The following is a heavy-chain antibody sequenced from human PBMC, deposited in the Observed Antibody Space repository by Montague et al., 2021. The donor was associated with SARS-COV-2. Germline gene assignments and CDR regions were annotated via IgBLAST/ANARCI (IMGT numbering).Heavy chain of an antibody. CDR2: INHSGST. CDR3: ARGPRITMIVVVITDIWFDP. J-gene: IGHJ5*02. D-gene: IGHD3-22*01. V-gene: IGHV4-34*01. CDR1: GGSVSDYY. Sequence: SETLSLTCAVYGGSVSDYYWSWIRQPPGKGLEWIGEINHSGSTNXNPSLKSRVTTSVDTSKNQFSLKLTSVTAADTAVHYCARGPRITMIVVVITDIWFDPWGQGTLVTVSS.